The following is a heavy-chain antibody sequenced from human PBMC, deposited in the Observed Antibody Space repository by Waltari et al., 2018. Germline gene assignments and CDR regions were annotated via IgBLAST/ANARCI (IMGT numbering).Heavy chain of an antibody. D-gene: IGHD2-8*01. V-gene: IGHV5-51*01. J-gene: IGHJ3*02. CDR2: IYPGDSET. Sequence: EVQLVQSGAEVKKPGESLKISCKGSGYSFTSYWIGWVRQMPGKGLEWMGIIYPGDSETRYSPSFQGQVTISADKSISTAYLHWSSLKASDIGIYYCARRAMVPDAFDIWGQGTMVTVSS. CDR1: GYSFTSYW. CDR3: ARRAMVPDAFDI.